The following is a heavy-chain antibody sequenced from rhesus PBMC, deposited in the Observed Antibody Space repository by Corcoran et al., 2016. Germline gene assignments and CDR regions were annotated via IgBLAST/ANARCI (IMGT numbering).Heavy chain of an antibody. CDR3: ARRKVLFDY. J-gene: IGHJ4*01. Sequence: QVQLQESGPGLVKPSETLSLTCAVSGGSVSSSNWWSWIRQPPVNWLAWIGYISGSSGSTYYNPSLKSRVSISTDTSKNQFSLKLSSVTAADTAVYYCARRKVLFDYWGQGVLVTVSS. CDR1: GGSVSSSNW. V-gene: IGHV4-65*01. CDR2: ISGSSGST.